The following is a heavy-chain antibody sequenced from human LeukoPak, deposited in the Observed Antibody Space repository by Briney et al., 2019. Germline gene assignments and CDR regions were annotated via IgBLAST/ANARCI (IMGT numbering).Heavy chain of an antibody. Sequence: GGSLRLSCAASGFTFDDYAMHWVRQAPGKGLEWVSLISWDGGSTYYADSVKGRFTISRDNSKNSLYLQMNSLRAEDTALYYCATGGAAAGQMGYWGQGTLVTVSS. CDR2: ISWDGGST. CDR3: ATGGAAAGQMGY. J-gene: IGHJ4*02. CDR1: GFTFDDYA. V-gene: IGHV3-43D*03. D-gene: IGHD6-13*01.